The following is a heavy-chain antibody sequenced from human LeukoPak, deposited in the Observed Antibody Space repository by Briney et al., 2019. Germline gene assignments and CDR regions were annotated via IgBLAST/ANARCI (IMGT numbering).Heavy chain of an antibody. D-gene: IGHD1-26*01. CDR1: GASMSTSSHY. CDR2: THYGGNT. CDR3: AGRVGATIWTGMEF. V-gene: IGHV4-39*01. J-gene: IGHJ4*02. Sequence: SSETLSLTCNVSGASMSTSSHYWGWIRQPPGKGLEWIGSTHYGGNTYYNPPLNSRVTISVDTSKKQFSLKLTSVTAADTAVYYCAGRVGATIWTGMEFWGQGTLVTVSS.